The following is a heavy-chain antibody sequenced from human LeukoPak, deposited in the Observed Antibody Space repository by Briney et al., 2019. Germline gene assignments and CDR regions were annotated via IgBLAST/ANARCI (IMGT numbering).Heavy chain of an antibody. CDR2: FDPEDGET. CDR3: ATDRPSSAKVGPRGYYYYYMDA. CDR1: GYSLTELP. J-gene: IGHJ6*03. D-gene: IGHD2-2*01. V-gene: IGHV1-24*01. Sequence: ASVKVSCKVSGYSLTELPMHWVRQAPGKGLEWMGGFDPEDGETIYAQTLQGRVTMTEDTSTDTAYMELSSLRSEDTAVYYCATDRPSSAKVGPRGYYYYYMDAWGKGTTVTVSS.